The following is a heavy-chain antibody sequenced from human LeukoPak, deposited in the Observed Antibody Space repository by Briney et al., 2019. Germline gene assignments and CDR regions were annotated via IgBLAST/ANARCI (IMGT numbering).Heavy chain of an antibody. V-gene: IGHV4-39*07. Sequence: KPSETLSLTCTVSGGSISSGDYFWSWIRQPPGKGLEWIGEINHSGSTNYNPSLKGRVTISVDTSKNQFSLKLSSVTAADTAVYYCARGQRITIFGVVIRRWFDPWGQGTLVTVSS. CDR1: GGSISSGDYF. CDR2: INHSGST. J-gene: IGHJ5*02. D-gene: IGHD3-3*01. CDR3: ARGQRITIFGVVIRRWFDP.